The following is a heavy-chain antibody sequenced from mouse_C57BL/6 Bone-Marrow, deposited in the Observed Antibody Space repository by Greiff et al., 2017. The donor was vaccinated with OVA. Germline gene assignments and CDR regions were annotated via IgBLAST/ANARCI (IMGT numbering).Heavy chain of an antibody. V-gene: IGHV1-18*01. CDR1: GYTFTDYN. CDR3: ARLKAQGYYAMDY. Sequence: DVQLQESGPELVKPGASVKIPCKASGYTFTDYNMDWVKQSHGKSLEWIGDINPNNGGTIYNQKFKGKATLTVDKSSSTAYMELRSLTSEDTAVYYCARLKAQGYYAMDYWGQGTSVTVSS. D-gene: IGHD3-2*02. J-gene: IGHJ4*01. CDR2: INPNNGGT.